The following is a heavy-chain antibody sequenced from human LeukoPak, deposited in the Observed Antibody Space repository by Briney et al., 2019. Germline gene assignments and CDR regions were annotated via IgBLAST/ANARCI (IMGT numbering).Heavy chain of an antibody. CDR3: ARRAGAYSHPYDY. CDR1: GFTFSSYG. D-gene: IGHD4/OR15-4a*01. Sequence: GGTLRLSCAASGFTFSSYGMSWVRQAPGKGLEWVSAISGSGGSTYYADSVKGRFTISRDKAKNSLYLQMNSLRAEDTALYYCARRAGAYSHPYDYWGQGTLVTVSS. CDR2: ISGSGGST. V-gene: IGHV3-23*01. J-gene: IGHJ4*02.